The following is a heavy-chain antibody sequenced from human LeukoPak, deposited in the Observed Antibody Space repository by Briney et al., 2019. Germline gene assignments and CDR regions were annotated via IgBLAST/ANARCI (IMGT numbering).Heavy chain of an antibody. J-gene: IGHJ4*02. CDR2: ISGSGGST. CDR3: AKDPPVGRYFDY. Sequence: GRSLRLSCAASGFTFSSYAMSWVRQAPGKGLEWVSVISGSGGSTYYADSVKGRFTISRDNSKNTLYLQMDSLRAEDTAVYYCAKDPPVGRYFDYWGQGTLVTVSS. CDR1: GFTFSSYA. V-gene: IGHV3-23*01.